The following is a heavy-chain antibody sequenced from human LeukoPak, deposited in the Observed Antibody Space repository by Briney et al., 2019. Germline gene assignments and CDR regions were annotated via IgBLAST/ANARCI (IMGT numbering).Heavy chain of an antibody. V-gene: IGHV3-30-3*01. Sequence: GGSLRLSCAASGFTFSSYAMHWVRQAPGKGLEWVAVISYDGSNKYYADSVKGRFTISRDNSKNTLYLQMNSLRAEDTAVYYCARDRGSGWYPTYNWFDPWGQGTLVTVSS. CDR2: ISYDGSNK. J-gene: IGHJ5*02. CDR3: ARDRGSGWYPTYNWFDP. D-gene: IGHD6-19*01. CDR1: GFTFSSYA.